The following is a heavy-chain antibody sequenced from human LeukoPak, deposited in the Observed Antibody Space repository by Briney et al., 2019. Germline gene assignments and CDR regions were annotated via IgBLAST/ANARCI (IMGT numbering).Heavy chain of an antibody. CDR3: ARIDRAVAGTIDY. J-gene: IGHJ4*02. V-gene: IGHV4-59*08. CDR2: IYYSGST. D-gene: IGHD6-19*01. CDR1: GGSISSYF. Sequence: SETLSLSCTVSGGSISSYFWSWVRQPPGKGLEWIGYIYYSGSTNYNPSLKSRVTMSVDTSKNQSSLKLSSVTAADTAVYYCARIDRAVAGTIDYWGQGTLVTVSS.